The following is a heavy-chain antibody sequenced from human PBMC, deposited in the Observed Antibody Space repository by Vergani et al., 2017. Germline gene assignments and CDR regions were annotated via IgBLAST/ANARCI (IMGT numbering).Heavy chain of an antibody. J-gene: IGHJ4*02. Sequence: EVQLVESGGGLVKPGGSLRLSCAASECTFSTYSMNWVRQAPGKGLEWVSSISSGSTYTFYADSVKDRFTISRDNAKSTLYLHMSSLRAEDTAIYYCARDGEKVGYPRHNYLDFWGQGTLVTVSS. D-gene: IGHD6-25*01. CDR3: ARDGEKVGYPRHNYLDF. V-gene: IGHV3-21*06. CDR1: ECTFSTYS. CDR2: ISSGSTYT.